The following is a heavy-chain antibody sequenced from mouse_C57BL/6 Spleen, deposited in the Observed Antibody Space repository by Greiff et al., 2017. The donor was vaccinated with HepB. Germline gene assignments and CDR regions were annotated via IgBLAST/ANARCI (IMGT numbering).Heavy chain of an antibody. CDR1: GYTFTSYW. Sequence: QVQLQQPGAELVKPGASVKLSCKASGYTFTSYWMHWVKQRPGQGLEWIGMINPNSGSTNYNEKFKSKATLTVDKSSSTAYMQLSSLTSDDSAVYYCGRRLGLRAFSYWGQGTPVTVAA. V-gene: IGHV1-64*01. CDR3: GRRLGLRAFSY. CDR2: INPNSGST. D-gene: IGHD2-4*01. J-gene: IGHJ3*01.